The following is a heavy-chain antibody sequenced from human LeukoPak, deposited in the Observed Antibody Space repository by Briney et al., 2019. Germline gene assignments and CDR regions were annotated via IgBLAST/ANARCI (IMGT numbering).Heavy chain of an antibody. V-gene: IGHV3-23*01. CDR3: AKDSASGNYYDSSGYYYVEYFDY. CDR2: ISGSGGST. J-gene: IGHJ4*02. D-gene: IGHD3-22*01. Sequence: GGSLRLSCAASGFTFSSYAMSWVRQAPGKGLEWVSAISGSGGSTYYADSVKGRFTISRDNSKNTLYLQMNSLRAEDTAVYYCAKDSASGNYYDSSGYYYVEYFDYWGQGTLVTVSS. CDR1: GFTFSSYA.